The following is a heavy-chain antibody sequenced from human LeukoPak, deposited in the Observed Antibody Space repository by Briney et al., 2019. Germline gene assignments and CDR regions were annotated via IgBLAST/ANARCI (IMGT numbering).Heavy chain of an antibody. J-gene: IGHJ4*02. V-gene: IGHV1-46*01. CDR2: IHPSGSST. D-gene: IGHD5-18*01. Sequence: ASVKISCKASVYTFTSQYMHWVRQAPGQGLEWMGVIHPSGSSTNYAQKFQGRVTMTKDTSTSTVYIELNSLRSADTAVYYCARMDMDIAMVTNYLDHWGQGTLVTVSS. CDR3: ARMDMDIAMVTNYLDH. CDR1: VYTFTSQY.